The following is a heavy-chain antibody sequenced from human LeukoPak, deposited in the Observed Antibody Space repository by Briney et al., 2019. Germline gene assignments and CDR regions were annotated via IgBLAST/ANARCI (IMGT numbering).Heavy chain of an antibody. Sequence: PGGSLRLSCAASGFTFNNNYMSWVRQAPGKGLEWVSLIFGGGSTYSADSVKGRFPISRDNSKNTLYLQMNSLRAEDTAVYYCARDQGSSSLALDYWGQGTLVTVSS. V-gene: IGHV3-66*01. CDR1: GFTFNNNY. CDR2: IFGGGST. J-gene: IGHJ4*02. D-gene: IGHD6-6*01. CDR3: ARDQGSSSLALDY.